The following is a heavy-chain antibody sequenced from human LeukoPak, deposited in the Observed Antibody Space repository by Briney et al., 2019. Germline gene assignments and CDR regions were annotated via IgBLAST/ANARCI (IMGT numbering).Heavy chain of an antibody. J-gene: IGHJ4*02. CDR1: GGTFSSYA. CDR3: ARVREGGDTTRVTPFDY. Sequence: ASVKVSCKASGGTFSSYAISWVRQAPGQGLKWMGGIIPIFGTANYAQKFQGRVTITTDESTSTAYMELSSLRSEDTAVYYCARVREGGDTTRVTPFDYWGQGTLVTVSS. D-gene: IGHD3-10*01. CDR2: IIPIFGTA. V-gene: IGHV1-69*05.